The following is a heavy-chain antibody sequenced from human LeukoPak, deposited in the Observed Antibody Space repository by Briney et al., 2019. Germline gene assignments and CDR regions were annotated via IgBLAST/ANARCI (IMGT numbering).Heavy chain of an antibody. V-gene: IGHV1-18*01. Sequence: ASVKVSCKASGGTFSDYALNWVRQAPGQGLEWMGWTSAYNGNTNYAQKLQGRVTMTTDTSTSTAYMELRSLRSDDTAVYYCARHSSDWEFDYWGQGTLVTVSS. CDR3: ARHSSDWEFDY. CDR1: GGTFSDYA. D-gene: IGHD6-19*01. J-gene: IGHJ4*02. CDR2: TSAYNGNT.